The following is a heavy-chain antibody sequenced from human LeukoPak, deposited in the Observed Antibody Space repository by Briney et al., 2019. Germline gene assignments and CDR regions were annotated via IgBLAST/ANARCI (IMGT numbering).Heavy chain of an antibody. V-gene: IGHV3-9*01. Sequence: GGSLRLSCAASGFTFDDYAMHWVRQAPGRGLEWVSGISWNSGSIGYADSVKGRFTISRDNAKNSLYLQMNSLRAEDTALYYCAKDIGLRGIVGATGYFDYWGQGTLVTVSS. CDR2: ISWNSGSI. CDR1: GFTFDDYA. D-gene: IGHD1-26*01. J-gene: IGHJ4*02. CDR3: AKDIGLRGIVGATGYFDY.